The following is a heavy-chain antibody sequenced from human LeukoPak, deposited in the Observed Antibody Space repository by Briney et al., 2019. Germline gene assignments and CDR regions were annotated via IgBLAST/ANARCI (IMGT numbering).Heavy chain of an antibody. V-gene: IGHV4-59*05. CDR2: IYYSGST. D-gene: IGHD2-21*02. J-gene: IGHJ4*02. CDR1: GGSISSYY. CDR3: ARETVVTAIGY. Sequence: SETLSLTCTVSGGSISSYYWSWIRQPPGKGLEWIGSIYYSGSTYYNPSLKSRVTISVDTSKNQFSLKLSSVTAADTAVYYCARETVVTAIGYWGQGTLVTVSS.